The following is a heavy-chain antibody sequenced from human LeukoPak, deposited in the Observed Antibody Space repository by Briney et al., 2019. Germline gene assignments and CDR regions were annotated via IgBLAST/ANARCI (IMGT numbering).Heavy chain of an antibody. Sequence: SVKVSCKASGYTFTSYGISWVRQAPGQGLEWMGGIIPIFGTANYAQKFQGRVTITADKSTSTAYMELSSLRSEDTAVYYCARGPGPGYLEPNFDYWGQGTLVTVSS. D-gene: IGHD1-14*01. CDR1: GYTFTSYG. CDR3: ARGPGPGYLEPNFDY. V-gene: IGHV1-69*06. J-gene: IGHJ4*02. CDR2: IIPIFGTA.